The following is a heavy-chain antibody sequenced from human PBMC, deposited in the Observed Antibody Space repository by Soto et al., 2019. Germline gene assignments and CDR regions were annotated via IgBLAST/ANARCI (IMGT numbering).Heavy chain of an antibody. J-gene: IGHJ1*01. Sequence: QVQLQESGPGLVKPSGTLSLTCAVSGGSISSSNWWSWVRQPPGKGLEWLGEIYHSGRPHYNPSLRSRVTISVDKSKNQFFLTLSSVTAADTAVYYCARAGGVGVARYFQHWGQGTLVTVSS. CDR3: ARAGGVGVARYFQH. V-gene: IGHV4-4*02. CDR2: IYHSGRP. D-gene: IGHD3-16*01. CDR1: GGSISSSNW.